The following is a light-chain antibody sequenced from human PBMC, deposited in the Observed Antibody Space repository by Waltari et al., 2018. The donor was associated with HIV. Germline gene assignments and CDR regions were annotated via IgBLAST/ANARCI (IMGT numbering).Light chain of an antibody. CDR2: KDH. Sequence: SSELIQPPSQSVSPGQTARIPCSGDVLPDQYVYWYQQRPGQAPLLVIYKDHERPSGIPERVSGSSSGTKATLTITGVQPEDEADYYCQSGGKGRTHSVVFGGGTKLTVL. CDR1: VLPDQY. CDR3: QSGGKGRTHSVV. V-gene: IGLV3-25*03. J-gene: IGLJ2*01.